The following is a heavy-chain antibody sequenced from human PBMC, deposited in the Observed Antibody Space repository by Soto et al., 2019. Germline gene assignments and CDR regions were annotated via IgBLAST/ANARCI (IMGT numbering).Heavy chain of an antibody. D-gene: IGHD3-10*01. CDR1: GFTFSRYW. J-gene: IGHJ4*02. CDR3: ARGGVGSFDS. CDR2: IHSDGTST. V-gene: IGHV3-74*01. Sequence: GGSLRLSCAASGFTFSRYWMHWVRQAPGEGLVWVARIHSDGTSTTYADSVKGRFTISRDNAKNTVYLQMNSLRVEDTAVYFCARGGVGSFDSWGQGTPVTAPQ.